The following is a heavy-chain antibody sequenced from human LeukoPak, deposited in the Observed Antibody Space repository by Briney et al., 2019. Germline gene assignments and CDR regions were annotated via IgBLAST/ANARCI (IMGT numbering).Heavy chain of an antibody. CDR1: GFNFDTYP. D-gene: IGHD2-2*01. J-gene: IGHJ4*02. Sequence: GGSLRLSCTASGFNFDTYPMDWVRQAPGKGLEWVSSMNSGSHYKEYPHSVKGRFIISRDNAKNSLYLQMNSLRAEDTAVYYCVRSTSPPQFDYWGQGILVSVSS. CDR2: MNSGSHYK. V-gene: IGHV3-21*01. CDR3: VRSTSPPQFDY.